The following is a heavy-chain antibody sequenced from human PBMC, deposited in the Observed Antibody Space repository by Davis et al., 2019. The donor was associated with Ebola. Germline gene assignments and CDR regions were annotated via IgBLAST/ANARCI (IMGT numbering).Heavy chain of an antibody. V-gene: IGHV1-18*04. CDR2: ISAYDGNT. CDR3: ARVFGEIVATNFDF. J-gene: IGHJ4*02. Sequence: AASVKVSCKASGYTFTSYGITWVRQAPGQGLEWMGWISAYDGNTNYVQKFQGRVTMTTDTSTSTASLELRSLRSDDTAVYYCARVFGEIVATNFDFWGQGTLVTVSS. D-gene: IGHD5-12*01. CDR1: GYTFTSYG.